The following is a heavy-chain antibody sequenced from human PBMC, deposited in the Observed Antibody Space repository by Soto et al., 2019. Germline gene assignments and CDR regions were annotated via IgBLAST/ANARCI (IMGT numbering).Heavy chain of an antibody. CDR2: IGTAGDT. Sequence: GGSLRLSCAASGFTFSSYDMHWVRQATGKGLEWVSAIGTAGDTYYPGSVKGRFTISRENAKNSLYLQMNSLRAEDTAVYYCARALYGDYGYHFDYWGQGTLVTVSS. D-gene: IGHD4-17*01. CDR3: ARALYGDYGYHFDY. J-gene: IGHJ4*02. V-gene: IGHV3-13*01. CDR1: GFTFSSYD.